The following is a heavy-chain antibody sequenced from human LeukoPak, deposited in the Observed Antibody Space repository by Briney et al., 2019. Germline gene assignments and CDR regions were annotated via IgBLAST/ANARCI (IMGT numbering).Heavy chain of an antibody. V-gene: IGHV4-34*01. D-gene: IGHD3-16*01. J-gene: IGHJ4*02. Sequence: SEILSLTCAVYGGSFSGYYWSWIRQPPGKGLEWIGEINHSGSTNYNPSLKSRVTISVDTSKNQFSLKLSSVTAADTAVYYCARETAGGGYDYWGQGTLVTVSS. CDR1: GGSFSGYY. CDR3: ARETAGGGYDY. CDR2: INHSGST.